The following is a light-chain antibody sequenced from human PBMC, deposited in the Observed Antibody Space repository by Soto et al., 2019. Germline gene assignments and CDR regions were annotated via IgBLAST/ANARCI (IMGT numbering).Light chain of an antibody. Sequence: EIVLTQSPGTLSLSPGERATLSCRASQSVSSDYLAWYQQKPGQAPRLLIYGASSRATGIPDRFTASGSGTDFTLTISRLEPEDFAVYYCQQYYSPITFGQGTRLEIK. CDR1: QSVSSDY. V-gene: IGKV3-20*01. J-gene: IGKJ5*01. CDR2: GAS. CDR3: QQYYSPIT.